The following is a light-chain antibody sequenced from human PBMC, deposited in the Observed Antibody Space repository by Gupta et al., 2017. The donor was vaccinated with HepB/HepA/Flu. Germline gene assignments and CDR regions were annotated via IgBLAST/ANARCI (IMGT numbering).Light chain of an antibody. CDR2: RIS. Sequence: IVMTLTPLSSPVTLGQPASIACRSSQSLIHTDGNTYLSWLQQWPGQPPRLLICRISNWFTGGPERLSGSGAGKDFTLKISRGDAEDVGVYYGRQGTHFPRTFAKGPRWKSN. J-gene: IGKJ1*01. CDR3: RQGTHFPRT. V-gene: IGKV2-24*01. CDR1: QSLIHTDGNTY.